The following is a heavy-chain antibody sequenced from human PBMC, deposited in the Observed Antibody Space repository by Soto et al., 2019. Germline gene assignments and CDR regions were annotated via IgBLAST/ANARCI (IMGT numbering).Heavy chain of an antibody. CDR1: GGSISSGGYY. CDR2: IYYSGST. D-gene: IGHD6-6*01. CDR3: ARVPPLMRSSSLYYYGMDV. J-gene: IGHJ6*02. V-gene: IGHV4-31*03. Sequence: SETLSLTCTVSGGSISSGGYYWSWIRQHPGKGLEWIGYIYYSGSTYYNPSLKSRVTISVDTSKNQFSLKLSSVTAADTAVYYCARVPPLMRSSSLYYYGMDVWGQGTTVTVSS.